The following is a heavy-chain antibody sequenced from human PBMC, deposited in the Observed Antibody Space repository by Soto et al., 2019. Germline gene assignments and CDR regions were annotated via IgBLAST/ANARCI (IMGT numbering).Heavy chain of an antibody. CDR1: GYILTDNG. J-gene: IGHJ6*03. CDR2: ISPDSGKT. D-gene: IGHD2-8*01. Sequence: ASVKVSCKAFGYILTDNGITWVRQASGQGLEYVGWISPDSGKTDYAQKFQGRVTMTRDTSINTVYMELSSLRSDDTAVYYCARVYGYYYYYMDVWGKGTTVTVSS. CDR3: ARVYGYYYYYMDV. V-gene: IGHV1-8*01.